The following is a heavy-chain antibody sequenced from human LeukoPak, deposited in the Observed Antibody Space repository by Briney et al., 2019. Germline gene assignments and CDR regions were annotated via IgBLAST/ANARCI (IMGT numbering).Heavy chain of an antibody. D-gene: IGHD1/OR15-1a*01. CDR3: ARGQRLEQDY. CDR1: GFTFSSYS. CDR2: ISSSSSYI. Sequence: GGSLRLSCAASGFTFSSYSMNWVRQAPGKGLEWVSSISSSSSYIYYADSVKGRFAISRDNAKNSLYLQMNSLRAEDTAVYYCARGQRLEQDYWGQGTLVTVSS. J-gene: IGHJ4*02. V-gene: IGHV3-21*01.